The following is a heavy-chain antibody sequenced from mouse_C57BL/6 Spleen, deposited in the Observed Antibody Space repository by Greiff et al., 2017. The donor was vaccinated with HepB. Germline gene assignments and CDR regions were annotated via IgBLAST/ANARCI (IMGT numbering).Heavy chain of an antibody. CDR2: IRNKANGYTT. CDR1: GFTFTDYY. V-gene: IGHV7-3*01. Sequence: EVKLMESGGGLVQPGGSLSLSCAASGFTFTDYYMSWVRQPPGKALEWLGFIRNKANGYTTEYSASVKGRFTISRDNSQSILYLQMNALRAEDSATYYCARSLISPITTEYYFDYWGQGTTLTVSS. D-gene: IGHD1-1*01. CDR3: ARSLISPITTEYYFDY. J-gene: IGHJ2*01.